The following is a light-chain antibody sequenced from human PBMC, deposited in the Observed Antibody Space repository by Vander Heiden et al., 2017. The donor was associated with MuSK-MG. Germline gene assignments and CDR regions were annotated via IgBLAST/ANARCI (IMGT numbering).Light chain of an antibody. V-gene: IGKV1-9*01. Sequence: IQLTQSPSSLSASVGDRVTITCRASQGISSYLAWYQQKPGNAPKLLIYAASTLQSGVPSRFSGSGCGTDFTLTISSLQPEDFAAYYCQQLNSYPPLTFGGGTKVEIK. J-gene: IGKJ4*01. CDR3: QQLNSYPPLT. CDR1: QGISSY. CDR2: AAS.